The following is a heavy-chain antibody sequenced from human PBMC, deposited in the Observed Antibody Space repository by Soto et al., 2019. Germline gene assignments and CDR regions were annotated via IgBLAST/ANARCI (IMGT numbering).Heavy chain of an antibody. D-gene: IGHD2-8*02. CDR2: ISYDGSNE. Sequence: GGSLRLSCAASRFTFSNYGMHWVRQAPGKGLEWVAVISYDGSNEYYADSVKGRFTISRDNSKNTLYLQMNSLRAEDTAVYYCAKDGLPGGYYYYMDVWGKGTTVTVSS. V-gene: IGHV3-30*18. J-gene: IGHJ6*03. CDR3: AKDGLPGGYYYYMDV. CDR1: RFTFSNYG.